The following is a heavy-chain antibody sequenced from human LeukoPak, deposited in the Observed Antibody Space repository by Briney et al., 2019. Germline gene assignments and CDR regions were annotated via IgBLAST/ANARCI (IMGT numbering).Heavy chain of an antibody. D-gene: IGHD1-26*01. Sequence: PGGSLRLSCAASGFTFSSYWIHRVRQAPGKGLVWVSRINADGSTTSYADSVKGRFTISRDNAKNTLYLQMNSLRVEDTAVYYCIRGYPRYMDVWGKGTTVTVSS. CDR3: IRGYPRYMDV. CDR2: INADGSTT. V-gene: IGHV3-74*01. J-gene: IGHJ6*03. CDR1: GFTFSSYW.